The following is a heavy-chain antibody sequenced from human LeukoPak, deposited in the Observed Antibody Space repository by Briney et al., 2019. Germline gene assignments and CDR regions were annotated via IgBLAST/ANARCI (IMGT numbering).Heavy chain of an antibody. Sequence: SETLSLTCIVSGYSISSDYYWGWIRQPPGKGLEWIGSIHHSGSTKYNPSLKRRVTLSVDTSKNQFSLKLNSVTAADTAVYYCARGGITIFYTLLYWGQGTLVTVSS. D-gene: IGHD3-3*01. J-gene: IGHJ4*02. V-gene: IGHV4-38-2*02. CDR3: ARGGITIFYTLLY. CDR1: GYSISSDYY. CDR2: IHHSGST.